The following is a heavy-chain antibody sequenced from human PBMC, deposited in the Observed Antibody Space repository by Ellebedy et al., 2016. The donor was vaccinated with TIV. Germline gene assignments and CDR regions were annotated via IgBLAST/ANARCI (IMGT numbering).Heavy chain of an antibody. J-gene: IGHJ4*02. D-gene: IGHD2-21*01. V-gene: IGHV3-21*01. CDR3: VRGWCPGHCYGLGD. CDR1: GFTFSSYS. CDR2: ISSSSYNI. Sequence: GESLKISXAASGFTFSSYSMNWVRQAPGKGLEWVSSISSSSYNIYSADSVTGRFTISRDNAKNSLYLQMNSLRAEDTAVYYCVRGWCPGHCYGLGDWGQGTLVTVSS.